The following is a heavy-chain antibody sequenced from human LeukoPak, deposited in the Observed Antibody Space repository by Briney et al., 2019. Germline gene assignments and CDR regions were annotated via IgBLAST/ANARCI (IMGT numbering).Heavy chain of an antibody. J-gene: IGHJ1*01. D-gene: IGHD2-8*01. Sequence: GASVKVSCKVSGYTLTELSMHWVRQAPGKGLEWMGGFDPEDGETIYAQKFQGRVTMTEDTSTDTAYMELSSLRSEDTAVYYCATRGPYFAYFQRWGQGTLVTVSS. CDR2: FDPEDGET. CDR3: ATRGPYFAYFQR. CDR1: GYTLTELS. V-gene: IGHV1-24*01.